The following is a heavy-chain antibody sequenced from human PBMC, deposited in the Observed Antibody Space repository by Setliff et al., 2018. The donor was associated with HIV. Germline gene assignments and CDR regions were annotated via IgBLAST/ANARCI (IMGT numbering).Heavy chain of an antibody. CDR1: GYTFTSYY. D-gene: IGHD4-17*01. V-gene: IGHV1-46*01. CDR2: INPSRGSI. Sequence: GASVKVSCKASGYTFTSYYIHWVRQARGHGLEWMGSINPSRGSITYAQRFQGRVTMTRDTSTTTVYVELSSLRPEDTAVYYCARDVIVYFDLGDSPAYLGQGTLVAVSS. J-gene: IGHJ4*02. CDR3: ARDVIVYFDLGDSPAY.